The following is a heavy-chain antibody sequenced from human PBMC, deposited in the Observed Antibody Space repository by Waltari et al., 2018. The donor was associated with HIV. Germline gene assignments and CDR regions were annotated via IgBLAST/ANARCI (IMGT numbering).Heavy chain of an antibody. CDR3: ARAVSPNWFDP. J-gene: IGHJ5*02. CDR2: IHTNTGNP. V-gene: IGHV7-4-1*02. Sequence: QVQLVQSGSELKKPGASVKVSCKASGYSVTTYSINWVRQAPGQGLEWMGWIHTNTGNPTYAQGFTGRFVFSLDTSVSTAYLQISSLKAEDTAVYYCARAVSPNWFDPWGQGTLVAVSS. CDR1: GYSVTTYS.